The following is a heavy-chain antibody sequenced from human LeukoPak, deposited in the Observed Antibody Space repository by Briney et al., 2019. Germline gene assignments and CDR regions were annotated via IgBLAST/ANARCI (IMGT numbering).Heavy chain of an antibody. Sequence: ASVKVSCKTSGYTFTDYYLHWVRQAPGQGLEWMGWINPNSGGTSSAQKFQGRVTMTRNTSISTVYMEVSWLTSDDTAIYYCARADRLHGGPYLIGPWGQGTLVTVSS. V-gene: IGHV1-2*02. J-gene: IGHJ5*02. CDR1: GYTFTDYY. CDR3: ARADRLHGGPYLIGP. CDR2: INPNSGGT. D-gene: IGHD2-21*01.